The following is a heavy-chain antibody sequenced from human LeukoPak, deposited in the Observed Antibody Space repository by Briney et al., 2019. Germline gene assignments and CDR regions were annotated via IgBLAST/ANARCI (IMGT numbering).Heavy chain of an antibody. CDR2: IIPIFGTA. CDR3: VAESVAGTGGWFDP. J-gene: IGHJ5*02. D-gene: IGHD6-19*01. CDR1: GGTFSSYA. V-gene: IGHV1-69*05. Sequence: GASVKVSCKASGGTFSSYAISWVRQAPGQGLEGMGGIIPIFGTANYAQKFQGRVTITTDESTSTAYMELSSLRSEDTAVYYCVAESVAGTGGWFDPWGQGTLVTVSS.